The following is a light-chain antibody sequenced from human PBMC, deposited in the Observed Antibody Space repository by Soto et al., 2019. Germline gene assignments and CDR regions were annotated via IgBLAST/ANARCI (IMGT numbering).Light chain of an antibody. CDR2: DAS. J-gene: IGKJ4*01. CDR3: EIYSLSLLT. CDR1: QNVYNN. Sequence: EIVMTQSPATLSVSPGEGATLSCKASQNVYNNLAWYQQRPGQPPRLLIYDASTRATGISARFSGSGYGTEFTLTISSLQFFFIAASSSEIYSLSLLT. V-gene: IGKV3-15*01.